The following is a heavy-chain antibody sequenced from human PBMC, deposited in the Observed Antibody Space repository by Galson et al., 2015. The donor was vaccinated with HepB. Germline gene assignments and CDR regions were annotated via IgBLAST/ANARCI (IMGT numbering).Heavy chain of an antibody. CDR3: ARGSGSTSRRPNPDDAFDI. J-gene: IGHJ3*02. D-gene: IGHD2-2*01. CDR1: GFTFSSYW. Sequence: SLRLSCAASGFTFSSYWMHWVRQAPGKGLVWVSRINSDGSSTSYADSVKGRFTISRDNAKNTLYLQMNSLRAEDTAVYYCARGSGSTSRRPNPDDAFDIWGQGTMVTVSS. CDR2: INSDGSST. V-gene: IGHV3-74*01.